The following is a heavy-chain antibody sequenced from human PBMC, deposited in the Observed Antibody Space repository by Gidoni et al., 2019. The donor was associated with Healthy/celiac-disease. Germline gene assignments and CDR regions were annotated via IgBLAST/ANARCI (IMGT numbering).Heavy chain of an antibody. CDR2: IRSKAYGGTT. V-gene: IGHV3-49*05. Sequence: EGPLVESGGGLVKLGRSLRLSCTASGFTFGDYAMSWFRQAPGKGLEWVGFIRSKAYGGTTEYAASVKGRFTISRDDSKSIAYLQMNSLKTEDTAVYYCTRRIAVAGRPFDWGQRTLVTVSS. CDR3: TRRIAVAGRPFD. CDR1: GFTFGDYA. D-gene: IGHD6-19*01. J-gene: IGHJ4*02.